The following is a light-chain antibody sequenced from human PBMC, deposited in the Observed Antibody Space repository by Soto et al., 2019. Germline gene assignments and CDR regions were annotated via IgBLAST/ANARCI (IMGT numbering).Light chain of an antibody. V-gene: IGKV4-1*01. CDR1: HCIIYISNNKNS. Sequence: DIVMTQSPDSLAVSLGEMATINCKSIHCIIYISNNKNSLAWYQQKPGQPPKLLIYWASTRESGVPDRFSGSGSGTDFTLTISSLQAEDVAVYYCQQYYSSPWTFGQGTKVDIK. J-gene: IGKJ1*01. CDR3: QQYYSSPWT. CDR2: WAS.